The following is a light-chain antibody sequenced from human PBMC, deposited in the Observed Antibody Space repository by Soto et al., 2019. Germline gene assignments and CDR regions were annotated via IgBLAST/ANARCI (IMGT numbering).Light chain of an antibody. CDR2: AAS. Sequence: DVQMTQSPSSLSAAVGDTVTITCRAGQTFKNYLNWYQHKPGKAPKLLIYAASSLQSGVPPRFSASASGTDFTLTITNLQPEDFATYYCQQSYLSLQSFAQGTKLQI. V-gene: IGKV1-39*01. CDR3: QQSYLSLQS. J-gene: IGKJ2*03. CDR1: QTFKNY.